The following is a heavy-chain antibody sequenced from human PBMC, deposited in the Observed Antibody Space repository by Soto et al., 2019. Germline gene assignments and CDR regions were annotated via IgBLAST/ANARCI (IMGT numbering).Heavy chain of an antibody. V-gene: IGHV3-30*18. D-gene: IGHD4-17*01. CDR3: AKDRGALRWSEEHYYFDY. Sequence: LRLSFAASGFTFISYGMHWVRQAPGKGLEWVAVILYDGSKKYYADSMKGRFTISRDNSKNTLYLQMDSLRAEDTAVYYCAKDRGALRWSEEHYYFDYWGQGALVTVSS. CDR2: ILYDGSKK. J-gene: IGHJ4*02. CDR1: GFTFISYG.